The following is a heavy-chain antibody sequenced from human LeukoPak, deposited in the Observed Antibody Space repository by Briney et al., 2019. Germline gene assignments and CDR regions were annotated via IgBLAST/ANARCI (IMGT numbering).Heavy chain of an antibody. CDR1: GGSLSGYY. CDR3: ARQWLVSPLFDY. CDR2: INHSGST. V-gene: IGHV4-34*01. D-gene: IGHD6-19*01. J-gene: IGHJ4*02. Sequence: SETLSLTCAVYGGSLSGYYWSWIRQPPGKGLEWIGEINHSGSTNYNPSLKSRVAISVDTSKNQLSLKLSSMTAADTAVYYCARQWLVSPLFDYWGQGTLVTVSS.